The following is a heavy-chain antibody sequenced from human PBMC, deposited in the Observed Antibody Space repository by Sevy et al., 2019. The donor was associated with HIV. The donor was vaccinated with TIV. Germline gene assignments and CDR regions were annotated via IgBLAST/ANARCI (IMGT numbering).Heavy chain of an antibody. D-gene: IGHD6-19*01. Sequence: GGSLRISCAASGFTFSSYGMHWVRQAPGKGLEWVAIIWYDGSNKKYADSVKGRFSISRDNSKNTLYLQMNSLRAEDTAVSYCAREGIAVAGIGYYFDYWGQGTLVTVSS. CDR3: AREGIAVAGIGYYFDY. V-gene: IGHV3-33*01. J-gene: IGHJ4*02. CDR2: IWYDGSNK. CDR1: GFTFSSYG.